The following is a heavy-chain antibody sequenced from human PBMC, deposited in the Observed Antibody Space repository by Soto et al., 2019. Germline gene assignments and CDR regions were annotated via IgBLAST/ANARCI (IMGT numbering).Heavy chain of an antibody. CDR1: GFTFSTYT. CDR2: INGRGNYI. CDR3: VREDGIVGANSAFDY. J-gene: IGHJ4*02. Sequence: PGGSLRLSCASSGFTFSTYTMNWVRQAPGKGLEWVSSINGRGNYIYYADSVKGRFTISRDNAKNSLYLQMDRLRAEDTALYYCVREDGIVGANSAFDYWGLGALVTVSS. V-gene: IGHV3-21*01. D-gene: IGHD1-26*01.